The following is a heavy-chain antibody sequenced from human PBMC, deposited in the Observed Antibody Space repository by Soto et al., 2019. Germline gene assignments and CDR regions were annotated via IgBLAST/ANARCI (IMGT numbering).Heavy chain of an antibody. Sequence: SETLSLTCTVSGGSISSYYWSWIRQPPGKGLEWIGYIYYSGSTNYNPSLKSRVTISVDTSKNQFSLKLSSVTAADTAVYYCARHSVCSSTSCYVGNYMDVWGKGTTVTVSS. CDR3: ARHSVCSSTSCYVGNYMDV. CDR2: IYYSGST. J-gene: IGHJ6*03. V-gene: IGHV4-59*08. CDR1: GGSISSYY. D-gene: IGHD2-2*01.